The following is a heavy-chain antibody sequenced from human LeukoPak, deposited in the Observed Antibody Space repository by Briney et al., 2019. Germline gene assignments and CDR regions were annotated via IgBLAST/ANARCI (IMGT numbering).Heavy chain of an antibody. V-gene: IGHV4-59*08. CDR1: GGSLSTYY. CDR2: ISYSGST. CDR3: ARHGGSYSFDI. D-gene: IGHD2-21*01. Sequence: SETLSLTCTVSGGSLSTYYWSWIRQPPGKGLEWIGYISYSGSTIYNPSLESRVTISLDTSKNQFSLKLSSVTAADTAVYHCARHGGSYSFDIWGQGTMVTASS. J-gene: IGHJ3*02.